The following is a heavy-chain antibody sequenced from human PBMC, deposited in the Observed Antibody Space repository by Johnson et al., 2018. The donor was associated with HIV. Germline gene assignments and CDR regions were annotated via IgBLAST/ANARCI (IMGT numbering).Heavy chain of an antibody. J-gene: IGHJ3*02. CDR3: ARGGYNWNAFLNAAFDI. D-gene: IGHD1-1*01. Sequence: QVQLVESGGGLVKPGGSLRLSCAASGFTFSDYYMSWIRQAPGKGLEWVSYISSSGSTIYYADSVKGRFTIYRDNAKNSLYLQVNSLRAEDTAVDYGARGGYNWNAFLNAAFDIWGQGTMVPVSS. V-gene: IGHV3-11*04. CDR2: ISSSGSTI. CDR1: GFTFSDYY.